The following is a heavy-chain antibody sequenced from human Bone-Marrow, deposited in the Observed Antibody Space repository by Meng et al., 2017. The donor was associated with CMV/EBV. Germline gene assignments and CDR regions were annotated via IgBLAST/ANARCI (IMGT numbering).Heavy chain of an antibody. Sequence: SVKVSCKASGGTFSSYAISWVRQAPGQGLEWMGGIIPIFGTANYAQKFQGRVTITTDESTSTAYMELSSLRSEDTAVYYCARDHQAGTYYYYGMDVWGQGPTVTGSS. V-gene: IGHV1-69*05. J-gene: IGHJ6*01. CDR3: ARDHQAGTYYYYGMDV. CDR2: IIPIFGTA. CDR1: GGTFSSYA.